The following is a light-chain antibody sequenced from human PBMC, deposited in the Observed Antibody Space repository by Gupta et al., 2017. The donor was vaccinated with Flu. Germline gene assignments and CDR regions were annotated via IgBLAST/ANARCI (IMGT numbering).Light chain of an antibody. CDR1: STDIGSYDY. J-gene: IGLJ1*01. Sequence: QSALTQPPPASGSPGQSLTIPSPGTSTDIGSYDYVSWYQQHPGKAPKLIIFEVSDRPSGISNRFSGSKSANTASLTISGLQAEDEADYYCCSYRDIVTLVFGTGTRVNV. CDR3: CSYRDIVTLV. CDR2: EVS. V-gene: IGLV2-14*01.